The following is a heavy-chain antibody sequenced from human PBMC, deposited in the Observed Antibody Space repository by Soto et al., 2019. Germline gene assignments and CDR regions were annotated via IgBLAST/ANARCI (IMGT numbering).Heavy chain of an antibody. J-gene: IGHJ6*02. V-gene: IGHV1-69*06. CDR1: GGTFSSYA. D-gene: IGHD2-2*01. Sequence: SVKVSCKASGGTFSSYAISWVRQAPGQGLEWMGGIIRIFGTANYAQKFQGRATITADKSTSTAYMELSSLRSEDTAVYYCARGFCSSTSCYDNYGMDVWGQGTTVTVS. CDR2: IIRIFGTA. CDR3: ARGFCSSTSCYDNYGMDV.